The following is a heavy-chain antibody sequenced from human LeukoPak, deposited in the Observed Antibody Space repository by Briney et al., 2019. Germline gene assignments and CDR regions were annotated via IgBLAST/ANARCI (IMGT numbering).Heavy chain of an antibody. V-gene: IGHV3-30*04. CDR3: ARDREWSRVYQYMDV. D-gene: IGHD6-19*01. CDR1: EFTFSSYA. CDR2: ISYDGRNK. J-gene: IGHJ6*04. Sequence: GGSLRLSCAASEFTFSSYAMHWVRQAPGKGLEWVAVISYDGRNKYYADSVKGRFTISRGNSKNTLYLQMNSLRAEDTAVYYCARDREWSRVYQYMDVWGKGTTVTVSS.